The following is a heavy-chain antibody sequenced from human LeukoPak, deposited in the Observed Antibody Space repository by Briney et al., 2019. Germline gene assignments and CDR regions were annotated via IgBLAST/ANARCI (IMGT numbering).Heavy chain of an antibody. CDR3: ARGPPYYYYYMDV. V-gene: IGHV1-69*06. Sequence: SVKVSCKASGGTFSSYAISWVRQAPGQGLEWTGGIIPIFGTANYAQKFQGRVTITADKSTSTAYMELSSLRSEDTAVYYCARGPPYYYYYMDVWGKGTTVTVSS. CDR2: IIPIFGTA. J-gene: IGHJ6*03. CDR1: GGTFSSYA.